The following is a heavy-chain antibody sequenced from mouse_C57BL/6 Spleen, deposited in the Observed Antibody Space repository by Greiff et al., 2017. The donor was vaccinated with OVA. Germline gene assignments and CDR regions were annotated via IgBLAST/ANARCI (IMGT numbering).Heavy chain of an antibody. CDR1: GFTFSDYY. CDR3: ARHHYDYDGARYFDV. Sequence: DVKLVESGGGLVQPGGSLKLSCAASGFTFSDYYMYWVRQTPEKRLEWVAYISNGGGSTYYPDTVKGRFTISRDNAKNTLYLQMSRLKSEDTAMYYCARHHYDYDGARYFDVWGTGTTVTVSS. D-gene: IGHD2-4*01. J-gene: IGHJ1*03. V-gene: IGHV5-12*01. CDR2: ISNGGGST.